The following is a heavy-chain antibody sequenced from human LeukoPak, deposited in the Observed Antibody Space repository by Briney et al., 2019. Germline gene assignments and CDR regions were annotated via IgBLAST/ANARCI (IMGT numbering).Heavy chain of an antibody. Sequence: PSETLSLTCSLSSGSIASYYWTWVRQTPRKGLEWIGYIFASGTSEYNPSLKSRDTISVDTSKNQFSLKLSSVTAADTAVYYCAGGFGLLPVLVYWGQGTLVTVSS. J-gene: IGHJ4*02. CDR3: AGGFGLLPVLVY. CDR2: IFASGTS. V-gene: IGHV4-4*09. CDR1: SGSIASYY. D-gene: IGHD2-15*01.